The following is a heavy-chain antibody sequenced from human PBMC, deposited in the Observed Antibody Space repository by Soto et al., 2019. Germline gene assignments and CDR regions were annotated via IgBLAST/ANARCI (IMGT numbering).Heavy chain of an antibody. V-gene: IGHV3-30*18. J-gene: IGHJ4*02. D-gene: IGHD5-18*01. CDR3: AKDIVRYTYGACDN. CDR2: MSYDGSNK. Sequence: QVRLVESGGAVVQPGKSLRLSCAASGFTFSSYGMYWIRQAPGKGLEWVAAMSYDGSNKFHADSVKGRFTISRDNSQNTLYLQMNSLSTEDTAVYYCAKDIVRYTYGACDNWGQGALVTVSS. CDR1: GFTFSSYG.